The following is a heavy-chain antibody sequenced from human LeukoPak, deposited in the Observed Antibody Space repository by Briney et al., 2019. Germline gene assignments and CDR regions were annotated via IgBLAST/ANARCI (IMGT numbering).Heavy chain of an antibody. D-gene: IGHD3-10*01. Sequence: TGGSLRLSCAASGFIFSTYGMHWVRQAPGKGLEWVAVMSYDGSTKYYADSVKGRFTISRDNSKNMLYLQMNSLRAEDTAVYYCAKDSGELLYGDAFDIWGQGTRVAVSS. CDR3: AKDSGELLYGDAFDI. V-gene: IGHV3-30*18. CDR2: MSYDGSTK. J-gene: IGHJ3*02. CDR1: GFIFSTYG.